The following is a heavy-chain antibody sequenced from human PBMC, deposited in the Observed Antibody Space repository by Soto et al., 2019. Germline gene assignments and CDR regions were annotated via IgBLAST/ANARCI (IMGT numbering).Heavy chain of an antibody. Sequence: QVHLQQWGAGLLKPSETLSLTCAVDGVSFSGPYWTWIRQPTGKGLEWLGEINHSGRTHYNPSLKSRVTISGDTSKNQFSLRLSSVTAADTAVYYCASLLVNGPDSGFDPWGQGTLVTVSS. J-gene: IGHJ5*02. D-gene: IGHD2-8*01. V-gene: IGHV4-34*01. CDR3: ASLLVNGPDSGFDP. CDR2: INHSGRT. CDR1: GVSFSGPY.